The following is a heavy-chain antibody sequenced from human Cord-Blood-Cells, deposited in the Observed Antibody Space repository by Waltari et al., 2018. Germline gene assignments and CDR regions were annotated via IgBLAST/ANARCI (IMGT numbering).Heavy chain of an antibody. Sequence: QVQLVQSGSELKKPGASVKVSCKASGYTFTRYAMTWVRQGPGQGLEWMGWINTNTGNPTYAQGFTGRFVFSLDTSVSTAYLQISSLKAEDTAVYYCAQGCSSTSCPMPHFDYWGQGTLVTVSS. CDR3: AQGCSSTSCPMPHFDY. D-gene: IGHD2-2*01. J-gene: IGHJ4*02. CDR2: INTNTGNP. V-gene: IGHV7-4-1*02. CDR1: GYTFTRYA.